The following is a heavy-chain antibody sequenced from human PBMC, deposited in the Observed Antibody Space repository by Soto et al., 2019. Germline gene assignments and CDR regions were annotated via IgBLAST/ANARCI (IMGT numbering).Heavy chain of an antibody. CDR1: GYTFTSYG. J-gene: IGHJ5*02. D-gene: IGHD2-15*01. CDR3: ARATLVVAATVDWFDP. V-gene: IGHV1-18*01. Sequence: ASVKVSCKASGYTFTSYGISWVRQAPGQGLEWMGWISAYNGNTHYAQKLQGRVTMTTDTSTSTAYMELRSLRSDDTAVYYCARATLVVAATVDWFDPWGQGTLVTVSS. CDR2: ISAYNGNT.